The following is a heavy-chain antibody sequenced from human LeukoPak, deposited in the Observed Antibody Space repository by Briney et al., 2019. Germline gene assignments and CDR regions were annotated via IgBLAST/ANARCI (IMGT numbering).Heavy chain of an antibody. CDR1: GDSISSADDY. V-gene: IGHV4-30-4*01. D-gene: IGHD2-8*02. CDR2: VLFGGNT. J-gene: IGHJ4*02. CDR3: ARGGVPFDF. Sequence: SETLSLTCSASGDSISSADDYWSWIRQPPGRGLEWIGYVLFGGNTYYKSSLKSRVTISLDASTNQVSLKLRSVTAADTAVYYCARGGVPFDFWGPGALVTVSS.